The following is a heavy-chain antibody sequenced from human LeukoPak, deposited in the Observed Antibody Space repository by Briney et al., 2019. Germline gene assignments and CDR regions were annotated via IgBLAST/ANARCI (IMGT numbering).Heavy chain of an antibody. Sequence: PGGSLRLSCAASGFTFSSYWMSWVRQAPGKGLEWVANIKQDGSEKYYVDSVKGRFTISRDNAKNSLYLQMNSLRAEDTAVYYCAREVIAARHYYYYYMDVWGKGTTVTVSS. CDR1: GFTFSSYW. J-gene: IGHJ6*03. CDR3: AREVIAARHYYYYYMDV. V-gene: IGHV3-7*01. D-gene: IGHD6-6*01. CDR2: IKQDGSEK.